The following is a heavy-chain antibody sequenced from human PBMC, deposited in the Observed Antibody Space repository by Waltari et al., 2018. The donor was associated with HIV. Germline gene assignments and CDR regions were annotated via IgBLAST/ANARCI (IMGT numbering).Heavy chain of an antibody. J-gene: IGHJ4*02. V-gene: IGHV4-38-2*01. CDR3: ARVVGQRALNVRFDF. D-gene: IGHD6-25*01. CDR1: GYSISSGYY. Sequence: HVQLQESGPGLVKPSGTLSLTCAVSGYSISSGYYWGWIRQSPEKGLELIGSSSESGSTFYNPSLKSRVTISLDTSKNQFSLKVSPVTAADTAVYYCARVVGQRALNVRFDFWGQGTLVTVSS. CDR2: SSESGST.